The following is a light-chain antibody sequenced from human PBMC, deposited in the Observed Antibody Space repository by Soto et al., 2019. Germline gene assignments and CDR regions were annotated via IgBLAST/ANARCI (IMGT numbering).Light chain of an antibody. Sequence: DIHMTQSPSTRSGSVGDRVTITCRASQTISSWLAWYQQKPGKAPKLLIYKASTLKSGVPSRFSGSGSGTDFTLTISSLQPEDFAPYYCQEAYSFPVTFGLGTRLEIK. CDR2: KAS. CDR1: QTISSW. V-gene: IGKV1-5*03. CDR3: QEAYSFPVT. J-gene: IGKJ5*01.